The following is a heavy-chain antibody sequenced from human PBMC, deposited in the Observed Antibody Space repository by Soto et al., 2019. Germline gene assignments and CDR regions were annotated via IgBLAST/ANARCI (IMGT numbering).Heavy chain of an antibody. V-gene: IGHV5-10-1*01. D-gene: IGHD3-22*01. CDR2: IDPSDSYT. J-gene: IGHJ4*02. CDR3: ARHDWYYDSSGYIARDFDY. Sequence: GESLKISCKGSGYSFTSYWISWVRQMPGKGLEWMGRIDPSDSYTNYSPSFQGHVTISADKSISTAYLQWSSLKASDTAMYYCARHDWYYDSSGYIARDFDYWGQGTLVPVSS. CDR1: GYSFTSYW.